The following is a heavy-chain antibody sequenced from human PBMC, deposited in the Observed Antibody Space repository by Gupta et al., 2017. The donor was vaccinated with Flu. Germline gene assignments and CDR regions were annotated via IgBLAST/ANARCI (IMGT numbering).Heavy chain of an antibody. Sequence: QVQPVASGGGVGEPGRSRRLSCGESGITLSRYGMHWVPQAPGKGLEWLAVIWYDGSNKYFADSVKGRFTSSRDKSKNTLYRQMNSLRAEDTAVYYCARGGVEQWLTKWYYFDYWGQGTLVTVSS. CDR3: ARGGVEQWLTKWYYFDY. CDR1: GITLSRYG. D-gene: IGHD6-19*01. V-gene: IGHV3-33*01. CDR2: IWYDGSNK. J-gene: IGHJ4*02.